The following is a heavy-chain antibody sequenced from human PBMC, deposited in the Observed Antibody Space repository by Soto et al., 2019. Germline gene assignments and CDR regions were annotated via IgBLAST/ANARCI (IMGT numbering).Heavy chain of an antibody. Sequence: TLSLTCAVYGGSFSGYYWSWIRQPPGKGLEWLGYVYYTGSTNYSPSLRSRVSISVDTSKNEFSLRLSSVTAADTAVYFCARSVAVPGAHIDYWGQGTQVTVSS. CDR2: VYYTGST. J-gene: IGHJ4*02. V-gene: IGHV4-59*01. D-gene: IGHD6-19*01. CDR1: GGSFSGYY. CDR3: ARSVAVPGAHIDY.